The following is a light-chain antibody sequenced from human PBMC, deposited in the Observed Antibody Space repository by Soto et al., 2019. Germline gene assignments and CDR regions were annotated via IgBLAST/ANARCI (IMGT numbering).Light chain of an antibody. CDR1: QSLLYSDGKTY. V-gene: IGKV2D-29*01. CDR3: HQFYRSGS. Sequence: DIVMTRTPLSLSVSPGQPASISCKSSQSLLYSDGKTYLYWYLQKPGQPPQPLIYEVSHQFSGVPDRFSGSGSGTNFTLTINSLQAEDVAVYYCHQFYRSGSFGQGTNLEIK. CDR2: EVS. J-gene: IGKJ2*03.